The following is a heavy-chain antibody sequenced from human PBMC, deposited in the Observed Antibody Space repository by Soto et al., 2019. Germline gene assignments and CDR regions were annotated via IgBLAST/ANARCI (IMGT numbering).Heavy chain of an antibody. CDR1: GGSISSGDYY. J-gene: IGHJ4*02. D-gene: IGHD3-22*01. V-gene: IGHV4-30-4*02. CDR2: IYYSGST. CDR3: ARDLNYDSSGYYVRYFDY. Sequence: SETLSLTCTVSGGSISSGDYYWSWIRQPPGKGLEWIGYIYYSGSTYYNPSLKSRVTISVDTSKNQFSLKLSSVTAADTAVYYCARDLNYDSSGYYVRYFDYWGQGTLVTVSS.